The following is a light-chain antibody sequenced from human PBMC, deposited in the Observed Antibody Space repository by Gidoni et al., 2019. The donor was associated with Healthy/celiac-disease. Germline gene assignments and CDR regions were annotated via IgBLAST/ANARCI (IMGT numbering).Light chain of an antibody. CDR2: KAS. CDR1: QSISSW. CDR3: QQYNSYSIT. V-gene: IGKV1-5*03. J-gene: IGKJ5*01. Sequence: IQMTHSPSTLSASVGDRVTITCRASQSISSWLAWYQQKPGKAPKLLIYKASSVESGGPSRFSGSGSGTEFTLTISSLQPDDFATYYCQQYNSYSITVXQXTRLEIK.